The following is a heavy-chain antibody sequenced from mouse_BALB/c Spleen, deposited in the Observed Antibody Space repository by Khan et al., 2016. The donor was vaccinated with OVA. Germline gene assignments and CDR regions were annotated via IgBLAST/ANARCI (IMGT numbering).Heavy chain of an antibody. Sequence: VQLKQSGPGLVAPSQSLSITRTVSGFSLTNYGVNWVRQPPGKGLEWLGVMWGDGSTNFHSALKSRLIISKDNSQSQVFLELNSLQTDDTATYYCAKFTPDYYSMDYWGQGTSVTVSS. CDR3: AKFTPDYYSMDY. V-gene: IGHV2-3*01. CDR1: GFSLTNYG. J-gene: IGHJ4*01. CDR2: MWGDGST. D-gene: IGHD2-12*01.